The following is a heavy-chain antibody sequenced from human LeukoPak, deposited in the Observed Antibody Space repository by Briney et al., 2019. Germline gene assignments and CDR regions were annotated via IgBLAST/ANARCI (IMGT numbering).Heavy chain of an antibody. D-gene: IGHD3-10*01. CDR2: IYYSGSP. J-gene: IGHJ4*02. CDR1: GYSISSGYY. CDR3: ARHSDSGTYYSPPDF. Sequence: SETLSLTCTVSGYSISSGYYWAWIRQPPGKGLEWIGSIYYSGSPHYNPSLKSRVTISVDTSKNQFSLTLSSVTAADTAVYYCARHSDSGTYYSPPDFWGQGTLVTVSS. V-gene: IGHV4-38-2*02.